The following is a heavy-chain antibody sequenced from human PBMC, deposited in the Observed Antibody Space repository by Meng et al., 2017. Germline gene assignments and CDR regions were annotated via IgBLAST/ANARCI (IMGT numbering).Heavy chain of an antibody. CDR2: INSDGSST. D-gene: IGHD1-1*01. CDR1: GFTFSSYW. CDR3: ARVGTLDAFDI. Sequence: VQLVGSGGGLVQPLGALGLSCAASGFTFSSYWMHWVRQAPGKGLVWVSRINSDGSSTSYADSVKGRFTISRDNAKNTLYLQMNSLRAEDTAVYYCARVGTLDAFDIWGQGTMVTVSS. J-gene: IGHJ3*02. V-gene: IGHV3-74*02.